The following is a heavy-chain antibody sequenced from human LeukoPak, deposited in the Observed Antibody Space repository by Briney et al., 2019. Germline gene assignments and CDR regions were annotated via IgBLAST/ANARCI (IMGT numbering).Heavy chain of an antibody. CDR1: GFTFISYG. Sequence: GGSLRLSCAASGFTFISYGMSWVRQAPGKGLEWVSGISGSGGSTYYADSVKGRFTISRDNSKNTLYLQMNSLRAEDTAVYYCAKGSGSYLSPLYYFDYWGQETLVTVSS. CDR3: AKGSGSYLSPLYYFDY. CDR2: ISGSGGST. V-gene: IGHV3-23*01. D-gene: IGHD1-26*01. J-gene: IGHJ4*02.